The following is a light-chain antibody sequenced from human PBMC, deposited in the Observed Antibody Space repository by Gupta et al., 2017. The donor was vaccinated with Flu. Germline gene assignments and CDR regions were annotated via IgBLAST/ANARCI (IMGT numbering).Light chain of an antibody. CDR2: ATS. CDR3: QQSYRTPIT. CDR1: QNIRGY. Sequence: DIQMTQSPSSLSASVGDRVTITCRASQNIRGYLNWYQQKPGKAPKVLIYATSNLQSGVPSRFSGSESGTDFTLTVSSLQPEDFATYYCQQSYRTPITFGQGTKLEI. J-gene: IGKJ2*01. V-gene: IGKV1-39*01.